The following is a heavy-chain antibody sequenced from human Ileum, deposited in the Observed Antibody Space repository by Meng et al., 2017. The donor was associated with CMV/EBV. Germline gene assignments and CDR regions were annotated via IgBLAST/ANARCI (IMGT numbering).Heavy chain of an antibody. CDR3: ARGQFLNWFDP. V-gene: IGHV4-34*01. Sequence: SLTCAVYGGSFSGYYWSWIRQPPGKGLEWIGEINHSGSTNYNPSLKSRVTISVDTSKNQFSLKLSSVTAADTAVYYCARGQFLNWFDPWGQGTLVTVSS. CDR1: GGSFSGYY. J-gene: IGHJ5*02. CDR2: INHSGST.